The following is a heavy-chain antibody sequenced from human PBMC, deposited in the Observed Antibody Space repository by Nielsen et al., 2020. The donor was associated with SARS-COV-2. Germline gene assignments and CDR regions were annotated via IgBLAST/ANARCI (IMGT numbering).Heavy chain of an antibody. CDR3: ARGWLRDFFDF. D-gene: IGHD5-12*01. Sequence: SQTLSLTCAISGDSVSRDIGWNWIRQSPSGGLEWLGRAYYRSKWYYDYPLSVRSRITITPDTSKNQFSLHLNSVTPEDMAVYYCARGWLRDFFDFWGQGTLVTVSS. V-gene: IGHV6-1*01. CDR1: GDSVSRDIG. CDR2: AYYRSKWYY. J-gene: IGHJ4*02.